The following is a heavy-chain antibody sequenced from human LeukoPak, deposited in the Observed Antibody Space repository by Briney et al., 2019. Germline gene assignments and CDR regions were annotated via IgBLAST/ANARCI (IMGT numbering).Heavy chain of an antibody. D-gene: IGHD3-3*01. CDR2: IYSGGST. J-gene: IGHJ4*02. CDR1: GFTVNSNY. Sequence: PGGSLRLSCAASGFTVNSNYMSWVRQAPGKGLEWVSVIYSGGSTYYADSVKGRFTIPRHNSKNTLYLQMNSLRAEDTAVYYCARRGYLQYYFDYWGQGTLVTVSS. V-gene: IGHV3-53*04. CDR3: ARRGYLQYYFDY.